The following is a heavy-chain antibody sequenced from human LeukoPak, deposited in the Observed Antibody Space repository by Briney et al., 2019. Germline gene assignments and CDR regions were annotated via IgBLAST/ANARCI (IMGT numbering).Heavy chain of an antibody. CDR2: ISAYNGNT. D-gene: IGHD1-26*01. Sequence: RASVNVSCKASGYTFTSYYMHWVRQAPGQGLEWMGWISAYNGNTNYAQKLQGRVTMTTDTSTSTAYMELRSLRSDDTAVYYCARERASGSYYRFDPWGQGTLVTVSS. CDR1: GYTFTSYY. J-gene: IGHJ5*02. V-gene: IGHV1-18*04. CDR3: ARERASGSYYRFDP.